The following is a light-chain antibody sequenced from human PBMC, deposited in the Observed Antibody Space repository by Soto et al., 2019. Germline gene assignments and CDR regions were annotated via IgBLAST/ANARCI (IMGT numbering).Light chain of an antibody. CDR2: GAS. CDR1: QSVSSR. CDR3: QQYGGSFRV. Sequence: EIVMTQSPATLSVSPGERATLSCRASQSVSSRLDWYQQKPGQAPRLLIYGASSRATGIPDRFSGSGSGTDFTLTISRLEPEDFAVYYCQQYGGSFRVFGPGTKVDI. J-gene: IGKJ3*01. V-gene: IGKV3-20*01.